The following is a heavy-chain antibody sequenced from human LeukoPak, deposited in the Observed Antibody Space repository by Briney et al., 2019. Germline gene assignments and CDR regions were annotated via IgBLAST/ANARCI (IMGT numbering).Heavy chain of an antibody. J-gene: IGHJ4*02. CDR3: ARHKREKYQLLSVYYFDY. D-gene: IGHD2-2*01. V-gene: IGHV4-4*09. Sequence: SETLSLTCTVSGGSISSYYWSWIRQPPGKGLEWIGYVYTSGSTNYNPSLKNRVTISVETSKNQFSLKLSSVTAADTAVYYCARHKREKYQLLSVYYFDYRGQGTLVTVSS. CDR1: GGSISSYY. CDR2: VYTSGST.